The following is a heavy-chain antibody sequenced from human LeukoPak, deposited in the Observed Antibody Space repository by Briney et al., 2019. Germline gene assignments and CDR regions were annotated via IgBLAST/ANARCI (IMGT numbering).Heavy chain of an antibody. CDR2: ISGSGGST. Sequence: GGSLRLSCAASGFTFSSYAMSWVRQAPGKGLEWVSAISGSGGSTYYADSVKGRFTISRDNSKNPLYLQMNSLRAQDTAVYYCAKVRSWYTGDFDYWGQGTLVTVSS. J-gene: IGHJ4*02. D-gene: IGHD6-13*01. V-gene: IGHV3-23*01. CDR1: GFTFSSYA. CDR3: AKVRSWYTGDFDY.